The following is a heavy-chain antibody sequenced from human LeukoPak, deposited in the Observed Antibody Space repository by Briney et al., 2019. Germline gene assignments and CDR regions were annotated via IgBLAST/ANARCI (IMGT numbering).Heavy chain of an antibody. Sequence: GASVKVSCKASGYTFTSYGISWVRQAPGQGLEWMGWISAYNGNTNYAQKFQGWVTMTRDTSISTAYMELSRLRSDDTAVYYCARDPSGYSSDWYYFDYWGQGTLVTVSS. V-gene: IGHV1-18*01. CDR1: GYTFTSYG. D-gene: IGHD6-13*01. CDR2: ISAYNGNT. CDR3: ARDPSGYSSDWYYFDY. J-gene: IGHJ4*02.